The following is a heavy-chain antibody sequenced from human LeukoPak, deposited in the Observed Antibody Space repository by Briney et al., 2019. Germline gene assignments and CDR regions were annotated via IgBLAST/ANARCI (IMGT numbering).Heavy chain of an antibody. V-gene: IGHV4-39*07. D-gene: IGHD1-26*01. CDR2: IYHSGST. J-gene: IGHJ4*02. Sequence: SETLSLTCTVSGGSISSSDTYYWGWIRQPPGKGLEWIGSIYHSGSTYYNPSLKSRVTISVDTSKNQFSLKLSSVTAADTAVYYCARGVNSGYFDYCGQGTLVTVSS. CDR3: ARGVNSGYFDY. CDR1: GGSISSSDTYY.